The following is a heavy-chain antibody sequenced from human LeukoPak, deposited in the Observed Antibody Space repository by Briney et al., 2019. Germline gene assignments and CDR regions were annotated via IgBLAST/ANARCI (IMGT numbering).Heavy chain of an antibody. CDR1: GGSISSYY. CDR3: ARGISGSSSWPLPSKLYSWFDP. V-gene: IGHV4-4*07. CDR2: IYTSGST. J-gene: IGHJ5*02. Sequence: SETLSLTCTVSGGSISSYYWSWIRQPAGKGLEWIGRIYTSGSTNYNPSLKSRVTMSVDTSKNQFSLKLSSVTAADTAVYYCARGISGSSSWPLPSKLYSWFDPWGQGTLVTVSS. D-gene: IGHD6-13*01.